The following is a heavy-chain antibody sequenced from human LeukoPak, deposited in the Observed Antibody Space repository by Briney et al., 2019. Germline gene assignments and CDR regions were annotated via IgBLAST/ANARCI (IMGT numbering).Heavy chain of an antibody. J-gene: IGHJ2*01. CDR1: GGSISSYY. CDR2: IYYSGST. V-gene: IGHV4-59*12. Sequence: SETLSLTCTVSGGSISSYYWSWIRQPPGKGLEWIGSIYYSGSTYYNPSLKSRVTISVDTSKNQFSLKLSSVTAADTAVYYCARDRIQLWYWYFDLWGRGTLVTVSS. D-gene: IGHD5-18*01. CDR3: ARDRIQLWYWYFDL.